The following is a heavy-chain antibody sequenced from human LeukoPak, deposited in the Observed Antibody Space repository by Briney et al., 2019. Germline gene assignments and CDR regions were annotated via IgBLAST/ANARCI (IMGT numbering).Heavy chain of an antibody. CDR1: GFSFSNSE. D-gene: IGHD6-19*01. CDR2: IRYDGGYK. J-gene: IGHJ3*02. V-gene: IGHV3-30*02. CDR3: AKEDSAVAGAGDAFDI. Sequence: PGGSLRLSCAASGFSFSNSEMYWVRQGPGKGLEWVASIRYDGGYKYYADSVKGRFTISRDNSKHTMSLQMDSLRAEDTAVYYCAKEDSAVAGAGDAFDIWGQGTMVTVSS.